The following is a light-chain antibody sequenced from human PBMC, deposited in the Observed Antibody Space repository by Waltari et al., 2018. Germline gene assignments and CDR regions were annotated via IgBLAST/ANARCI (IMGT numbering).Light chain of an antibody. CDR2: GSS. CDR1: QSVSSN. Sequence: EIVLTQSPGTLTLSQGERATLSCRASQSVSSNLAWYQQKPGQAPRLLISGSSSRATGIPDRFSGSGSGTDFTLTISRLEPEDFAVYYCQHYVPSPPWTFGQGTKVEIK. J-gene: IGKJ1*01. V-gene: IGKV3-20*01. CDR3: QHYVPSPPWT.